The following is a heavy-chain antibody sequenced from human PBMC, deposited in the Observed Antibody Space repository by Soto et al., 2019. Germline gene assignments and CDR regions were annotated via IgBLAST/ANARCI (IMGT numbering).Heavy chain of an antibody. CDR2: ISSSSSYI. D-gene: IGHD4-17*01. J-gene: IGHJ6*03. CDR1: GFTFTSYR. V-gene: IGHV3-21*01. CDR3: ARDSTTVTAFSKCYYYYMVV. Sequence: GGPLRLSCAASGFTFTSYRINWVRQAPGKGLEWVSFISSSSSYIYYADSVKGRFTISRDNAKNSLYLQMNSLRAEDTAVYYCARDSTTVTAFSKCYYYYMVVWGKGTTVTVSS.